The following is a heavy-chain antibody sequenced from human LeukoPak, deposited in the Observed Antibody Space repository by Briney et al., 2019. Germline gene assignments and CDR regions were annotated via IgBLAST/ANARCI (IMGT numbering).Heavy chain of an antibody. CDR1: GGTFSSFA. V-gene: IGHV1-69*01. Sequence: GASVKVSCKASGGTFSSFAISWVRQAPGQGLEWMGGIIPIFGTANYAQKFQGRVTITADESTSTAYMELSSLRSEDTAVYYCASWRRYNWNDEFDYWGLGTLVTVSS. CDR2: IIPIFGTA. CDR3: ASWRRYNWNDEFDY. J-gene: IGHJ4*02. D-gene: IGHD1-1*01.